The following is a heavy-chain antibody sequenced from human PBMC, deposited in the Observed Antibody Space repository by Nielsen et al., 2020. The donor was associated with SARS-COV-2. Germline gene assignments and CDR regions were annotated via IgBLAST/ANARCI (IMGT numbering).Heavy chain of an antibody. CDR3: ARDEGSGSPRPGYYYYYYGMDV. Sequence: ASVKVSCKASGYTFTSYGISWVRQAPGQGLEWMGWISAYNGNTNYVQKLQGRVTMTTDTSTSTAYMELRNLRSDDTAVYYCARDEGSGSPRPGYYYYYYGMDVWGQGTTVTVSS. V-gene: IGHV1-18*04. J-gene: IGHJ6*02. D-gene: IGHD3-10*01. CDR2: ISAYNGNT. CDR1: GYTFTSYG.